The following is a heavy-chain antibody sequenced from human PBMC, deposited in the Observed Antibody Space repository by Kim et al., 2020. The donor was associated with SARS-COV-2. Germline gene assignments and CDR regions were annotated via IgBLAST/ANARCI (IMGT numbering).Heavy chain of an antibody. V-gene: IGHV5-51*01. Sequence: RSSPSFQGQVTLSADKSISTAYLQWSSLKASDTAMYYCARRDGGTRAFDIWGQGTMVTVSS. J-gene: IGHJ3*02. CDR3: ARRDGGTRAFDI. D-gene: IGHD1-26*01.